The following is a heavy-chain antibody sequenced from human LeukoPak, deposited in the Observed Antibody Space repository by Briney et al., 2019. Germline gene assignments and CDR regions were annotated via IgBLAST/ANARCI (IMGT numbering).Heavy chain of an antibody. CDR2: INPNSGDT. Sequence: PGGSLRLSCTASGYTFTGYYMHWGRQAPGQGLEYMGWINPNSGDTNHAQNFQGRVTLTRDTSTSTVYVELNSLKPDDTAVYYCARGPLLGYDTNDSGFDIWGQGTLVTVSS. CDR3: ARGPLLGYDTNDSGFDI. V-gene: IGHV1-2*02. J-gene: IGHJ3*02. D-gene: IGHD3-16*01. CDR1: GYTFTGYY.